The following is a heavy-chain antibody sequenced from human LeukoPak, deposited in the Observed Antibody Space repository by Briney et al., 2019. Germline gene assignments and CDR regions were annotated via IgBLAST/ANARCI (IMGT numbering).Heavy chain of an antibody. J-gene: IGHJ6*02. Sequence: PSETLSLTCTVSGGSISSSSYYWGWIRQPPGKGLEWIGSIYYSGSTYYNPSLKSRVTISVDTSKNQFSLKLSSVTAADTAVYYCARDPDSSGPMDVWGQGTTVTVSS. V-gene: IGHV4-39*07. CDR3: ARDPDSSGPMDV. D-gene: IGHD3-22*01. CDR2: IYYSGST. CDR1: GGSISSSSYY.